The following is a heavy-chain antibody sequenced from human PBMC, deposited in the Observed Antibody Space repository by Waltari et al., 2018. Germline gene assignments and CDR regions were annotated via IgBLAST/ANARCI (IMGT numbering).Heavy chain of an antibody. J-gene: IGHJ4*02. CDR2: IKQDGSEK. CDR1: GFTFSSSW. CDR3: ARDGVGAYDY. Sequence: EVQLVESGGGLVQPGGSLRLSCAASGFTFSSSWMSWVRQAPGKGLEWVANIKQDGSEKDYVDSVKGRFTISRVNAKNSLYLQMNSLRAEDTAVYYCARDGVGAYDYWGQGTLVTVSS. V-gene: IGHV3-7*01. D-gene: IGHD1-26*01.